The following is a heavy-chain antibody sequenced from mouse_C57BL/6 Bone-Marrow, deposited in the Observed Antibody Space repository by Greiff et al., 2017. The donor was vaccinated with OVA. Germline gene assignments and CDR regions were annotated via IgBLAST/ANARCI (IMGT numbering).Heavy chain of an antibody. CDR3: ARRPYGSSYWYFDV. D-gene: IGHD1-1*01. CDR1: GFTFSDYG. J-gene: IGHJ1*03. V-gene: IGHV5-17*01. Sequence: EVKLMESGGGLVKPGGSLKLSCAASGFTFSDYGMHWVRQAPEKGLEWVAYISSGSSTIYYADTVKGRFTIPRDNAKNTLFLQMTSLRSEDTAMYYCARRPYGSSYWYFDVWGTGTTVTVSS. CDR2: ISSGSSTI.